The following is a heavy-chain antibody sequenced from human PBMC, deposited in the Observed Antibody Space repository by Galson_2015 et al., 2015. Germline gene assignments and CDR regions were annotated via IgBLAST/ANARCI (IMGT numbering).Heavy chain of an antibody. J-gene: IGHJ4*02. V-gene: IGHV3-48*03. D-gene: IGHD1-26*01. CDR3: AGRRYFDY. Sequence: SLRLSCAASGFTFSSYEMNWVRQAPGKGLEWASYISSGGSTIYYADSVKGRFTISRDNPKNSLYLQMNSLRAEDTAVYYCAGRRYFDYWGQGTLVTVSS. CDR2: ISSGGSTI. CDR1: GFTFSSYE.